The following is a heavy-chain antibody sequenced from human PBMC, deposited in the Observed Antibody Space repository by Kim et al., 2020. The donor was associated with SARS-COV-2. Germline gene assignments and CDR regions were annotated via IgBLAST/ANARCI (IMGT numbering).Heavy chain of an antibody. CDR3: AKDSVGNYYDSSGYYYFDY. D-gene: IGHD3-22*01. CDR2: ISGSGGST. CDR1: GFTFSSYA. V-gene: IGHV3-23*01. Sequence: GGSLRLSCAASGFTFSSYAMSWVRQAPGKGLEWVSAISGSGGSTYYADSVKGRFTISRDNSKNTLYLQMNSLRAEDTAVYYCAKDSVGNYYDSSGYYYFDYWGQGTLVTVSS. J-gene: IGHJ4*02.